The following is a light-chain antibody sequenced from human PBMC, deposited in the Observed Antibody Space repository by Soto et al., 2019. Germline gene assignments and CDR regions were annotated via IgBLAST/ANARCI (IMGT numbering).Light chain of an antibody. V-gene: IGKV3-20*01. Sequence: VLPQSPDTLSLSPGDRATLSCRASQSVRRTFLAWYPQKPGQAPRLLIYGASNRAAGIPERFSGSASGTEFTLPISRLEPDDSAVYYCQQYHDSPMNTFGQGTKLQIK. CDR1: QSVRRTF. CDR3: QQYHDSPMNT. CDR2: GAS. J-gene: IGKJ2*01.